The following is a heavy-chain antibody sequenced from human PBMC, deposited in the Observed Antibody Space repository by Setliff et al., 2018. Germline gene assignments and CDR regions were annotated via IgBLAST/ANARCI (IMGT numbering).Heavy chain of an antibody. CDR3: ARGTTMVRGVIMDFDY. CDR1: GVTFSNYD. D-gene: IGHD3-10*01. Sequence: SVKVSCKASGVTFSNYDITWVRQAPGQGLEWLGRIIPMHHIAKSSQKFQGRVTVTADKSTSTAYMDLSSLRSEDTAVCYCARGTTMVRGVIMDFDYWGQGTLVTVSS. CDR2: IIPMHHIA. J-gene: IGHJ4*02. V-gene: IGHV1-69*04.